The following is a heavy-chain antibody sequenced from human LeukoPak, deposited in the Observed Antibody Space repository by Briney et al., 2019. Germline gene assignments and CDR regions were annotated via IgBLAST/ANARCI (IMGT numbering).Heavy chain of an antibody. CDR2: IYYSGST. D-gene: IGHD3-3*01. J-gene: IGHJ6*02. CDR3: ARSPDDYDLRSGYYEPYYYYRMDV. Sequence: SETLSLTRTVSGGSISSSSYYWGWIRQPRGKGLEWIGSIYYSGSTYYNPSLKSRVHISVDTSKTQFSLKLRSVTAAHTAVYYCARSPDDYDLRSGYYEPYYYYRMDVWAQGTTVPVSS. CDR1: GGSISSSSYY. V-gene: IGHV4-39*01.